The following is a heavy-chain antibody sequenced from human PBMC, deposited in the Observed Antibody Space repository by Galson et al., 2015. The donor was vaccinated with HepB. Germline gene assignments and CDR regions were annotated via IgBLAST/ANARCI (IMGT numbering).Heavy chain of an antibody. Sequence: SLRLSCAASRFTFSNYAMHWVRQAPGKGLEWVAVISYDGSSDYYTDSVKGRFTVSRDNSKNTMFLQMNGLRVEDTAVYYCARQELTTEEFFDSWGQGTLVTVSS. CDR3: ARQELTTEEFFDS. CDR1: RFTFSNYA. V-gene: IGHV3-30-3*01. J-gene: IGHJ4*02. D-gene: IGHD4-17*01. CDR2: ISYDGSSD.